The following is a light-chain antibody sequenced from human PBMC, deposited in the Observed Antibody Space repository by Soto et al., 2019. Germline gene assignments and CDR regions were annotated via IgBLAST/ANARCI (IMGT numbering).Light chain of an antibody. CDR1: SSDVGGYNY. CDR3: SSYTSSSTVV. V-gene: IGLV2-14*01. CDR2: EVS. J-gene: IGLJ2*01. Sequence: QSALTQPASVSGSPGQSITISCTGTSSDVGGYNYVSWYQQHPSKAPKLMIYEVSNRPSGASNRFSGYKSGKTASLTISGLQAEDEADYYCSSYTSSSTVVFGGGTKLTVL.